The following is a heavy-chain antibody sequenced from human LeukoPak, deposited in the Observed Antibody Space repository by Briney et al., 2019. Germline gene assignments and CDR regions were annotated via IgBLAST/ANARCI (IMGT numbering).Heavy chain of an antibody. CDR3: ARRSMTGGVFDI. Sequence: ASVKVSCKASGYTFTSYYMHWVRQAPGQGLEWMGIINPSGGSTSYAQKFQGRVTMTRDMSTSTVYMELSSLRSEDTAVYYCARRSMTGGVFDIWGQGTMVTVSS. D-gene: IGHD3-16*01. V-gene: IGHV1-46*01. CDR1: GYTFTSYY. J-gene: IGHJ3*02. CDR2: INPSGGST.